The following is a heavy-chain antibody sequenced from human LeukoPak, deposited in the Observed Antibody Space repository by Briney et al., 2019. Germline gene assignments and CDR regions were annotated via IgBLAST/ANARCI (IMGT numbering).Heavy chain of an antibody. Sequence: ASVKVSCKASGYTFTSYAMHWVRQAPGQRLEWMGWINAGNGNTKYSQKFQGRVTITRDTSASTAYMELSSLRSEDTAVYYCARGSSVYPRYFDFWGQGTLVTVSS. CDR2: INAGNGNT. D-gene: IGHD3-22*01. CDR3: ARGSSVYPRYFDF. J-gene: IGHJ4*02. V-gene: IGHV1-3*01. CDR1: GYTFTSYA.